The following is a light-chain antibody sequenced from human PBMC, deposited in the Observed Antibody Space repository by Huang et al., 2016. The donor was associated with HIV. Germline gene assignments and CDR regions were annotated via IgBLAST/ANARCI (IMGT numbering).Light chain of an antibody. CDR2: ATS. V-gene: IGKV1-NL1*01. CDR3: QQYHSLPWT. Sequence: DIQMTQSPSSLSASVGDRVTITCRASQGIGNSLAWYQQKPEKAPRLLLYATSTLESGVPSRFSGSGSGTHYTLTINTLQPEDIASYYCQQYHSLPWTFGQGTKVEIQ. CDR1: QGIGNS. J-gene: IGKJ1*01.